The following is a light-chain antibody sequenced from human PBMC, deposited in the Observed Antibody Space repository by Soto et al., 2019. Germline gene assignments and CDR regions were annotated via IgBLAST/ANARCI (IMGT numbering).Light chain of an antibody. V-gene: IGKV3-20*01. Sequence: ENVLSNSPGILSLTHGERASLSCGASQSISSSFLAWYQQKPGQAPRLLIYGASSRATGIPDRFSGTGSETDFTLTISRLEPEDFAVYYCQQDDNSPITFGQGALLEIK. CDR1: QSISSSF. J-gene: IGKJ5*01. CDR3: QQDDNSPIT. CDR2: GAS.